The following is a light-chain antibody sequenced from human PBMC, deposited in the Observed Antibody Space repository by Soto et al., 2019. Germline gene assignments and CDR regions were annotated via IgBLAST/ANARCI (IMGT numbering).Light chain of an antibody. J-gene: IGLJ1*01. V-gene: IGLV2-23*01. CDR2: EGS. CDR3: CSYAGSSTSLYV. Sequence: QSVLTQPASVFGSPGQSITISCTATSSDVGSYNLVSWYQQHPGKAPKLMIYEGSKRPSGVSNRFSGSKSGNTASLTISGLLAEDEADYYCCSYAGSSTSLYVFGTGNKVTGL. CDR1: SSDVGSYNL.